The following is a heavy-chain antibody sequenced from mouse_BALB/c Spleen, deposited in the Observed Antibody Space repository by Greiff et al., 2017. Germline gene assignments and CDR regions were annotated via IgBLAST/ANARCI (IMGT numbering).Heavy chain of an antibody. CDR3: ARGYYDYDEGTGYYAMDY. CDR2: IDPANGNT. D-gene: IGHD2-4*01. J-gene: IGHJ4*01. V-gene: IGHV14-3*02. Sequence: VQLQQSGAELVKPGASVKLSCTASGFNIKDTYMHWVKQRPEQGLEWIGRIDPANGNTKYDPKFQGKATITADTSSNTAYLQLSSLTSEDTAVYYCARGYYDYDEGTGYYAMDYWGQGTSVTVSS. CDR1: GFNIKDTY.